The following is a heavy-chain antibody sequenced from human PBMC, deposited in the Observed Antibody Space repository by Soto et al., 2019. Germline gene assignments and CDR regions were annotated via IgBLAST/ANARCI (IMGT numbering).Heavy chain of an antibody. J-gene: IGHJ4*02. V-gene: IGHV3-30-3*01. D-gene: IGHD1-26*01. CDR1: GFTFSSYA. Sequence: QVQLVESGGGVVQPGRSLRLSCAASGFTFSSYAMHWVRQAPGKGLEWVAVISYDGSNKYYADSVKGRFTISRDNSKNTLYLQMNSLRAEDTAVYYCARGVGELLSNPFDYWGQGTLVTFSS. CDR3: ARGVGELLSNPFDY. CDR2: ISYDGSNK.